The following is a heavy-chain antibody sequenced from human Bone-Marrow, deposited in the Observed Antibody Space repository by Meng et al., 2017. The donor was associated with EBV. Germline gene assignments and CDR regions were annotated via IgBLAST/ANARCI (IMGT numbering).Heavy chain of an antibody. V-gene: IGHV1-18*01. Sequence: VQLVQFGAEVKKPGASGKVSCKASGYTFSSFGISWGRQAPGQGPEWMGWISAYNGDTKYAQKFQGRVTVTTDTSTSTAYMELRSLRRDDTAVYYCARGMRNFNFWGQGTLVTVSS. J-gene: IGHJ4*02. CDR1: GYTFSSFG. CDR2: ISAYNGDT. CDR3: ARGMRNFNF.